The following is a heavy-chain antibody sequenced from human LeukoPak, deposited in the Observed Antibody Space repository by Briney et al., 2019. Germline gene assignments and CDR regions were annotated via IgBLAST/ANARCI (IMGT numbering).Heavy chain of an antibody. J-gene: IGHJ6*02. CDR1: GGSISSSNW. V-gene: IGHV4-4*02. D-gene: IGHD6-13*01. Sequence: PSETLSLTCAVSGGSISSSNWWSWVRQPPGKGLEWIGEIYHSGSTNYNPSLKSRVTISVDKSKNQFSLKLSPVTAADTAVYYCARQKGASSLRYYGMDVWGQGTTVTVSS. CDR2: IYHSGST. CDR3: ARQKGASSLRYYGMDV.